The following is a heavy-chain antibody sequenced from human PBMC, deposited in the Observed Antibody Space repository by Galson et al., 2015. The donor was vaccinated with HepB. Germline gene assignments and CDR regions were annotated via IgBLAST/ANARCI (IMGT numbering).Heavy chain of an antibody. V-gene: IGHV3-21*01. Sequence: SLRLSCAASGFTFSSYSMNWVRQAPGKGLEWVSSISSSSSYIYYADSVKGRFTISRDNAKNSLYLQMNSLRAEDTAVYYCARAVGYYYYGMDVWGQGTTVTVSS. CDR1: GFTFSSYS. CDR3: ARAVGYYYYGMDV. CDR2: ISSSSSYI. J-gene: IGHJ6*02.